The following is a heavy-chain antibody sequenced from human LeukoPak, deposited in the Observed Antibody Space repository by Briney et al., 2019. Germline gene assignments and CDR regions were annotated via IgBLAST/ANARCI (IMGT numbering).Heavy chain of an antibody. CDR2: INHSGST. D-gene: IGHD6-19*01. Sequence: KPSETLSLTCAVYGGSFSGYYWSWIRQPPGKGLEWIGEINHSGSTNYNPSLKSRVTISVDTSKNQFSLKLSSVTAADTAVYYCARWVSGGYSSGWYSVGTYFDYWGQGTLVTVSS. J-gene: IGHJ4*02. V-gene: IGHV4-34*01. CDR3: ARWVSGGYSSGWYSVGTYFDY. CDR1: GGSFSGYY.